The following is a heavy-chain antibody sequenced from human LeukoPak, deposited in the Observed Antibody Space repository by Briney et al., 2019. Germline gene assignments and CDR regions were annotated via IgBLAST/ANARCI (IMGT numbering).Heavy chain of an antibody. D-gene: IGHD2-2*03. CDR3: ARDGGYCSSTSCYDEMSWFDP. J-gene: IGHJ5*02. CDR1: GFTFSSHA. CDR2: ISYDGSNK. Sequence: GGSLGLSCAASGFTFSSHAMHWVRQAPGKGLEWVAVISYDGSNKYYADSVKGRFTISRDNSKNTLYLQMNSLRAEDTAVYYCARDGGYCSSTSCYDEMSWFDPWGQGTLVTVSS. V-gene: IGHV3-30-3*01.